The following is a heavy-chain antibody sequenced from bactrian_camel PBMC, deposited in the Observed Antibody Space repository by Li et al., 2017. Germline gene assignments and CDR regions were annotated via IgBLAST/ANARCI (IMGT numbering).Heavy chain of an antibody. CDR3: AAHAGYVPGSLRLEPEAYTY. V-gene: IGHV3S55*01. CDR1: GHTDNSYC. Sequence: VQLVESGGGSVQAGGSLRLSCRASGHTDNSYCMAWFRQAPGKERKGVAAVSTDGQTTYADSLKGRVTISRDNAKNTLYLQLDNLMPEDTALYYCAAHAGYVPGSLRLEPEAYTYWGQGTQVTVS. J-gene: IGHJ4*01. CDR2: VSTDGQT. D-gene: IGHD1*01.